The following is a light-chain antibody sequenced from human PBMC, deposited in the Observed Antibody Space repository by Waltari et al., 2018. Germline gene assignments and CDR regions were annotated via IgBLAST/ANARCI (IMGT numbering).Light chain of an antibody. CDR1: QSFNNY. CDR2: DAS. J-gene: IGKJ3*01. V-gene: IGKV3-11*01. CDR3: QERSDWRGLT. Sequence: EIVLTQSPATLSLSPGERAVLSCRASQSFNNYLAWYQQKPGQAPRLLIYDASTRATGIAARFSGSGSGTDFTLTISSLEPEDSAVYYCQERSDWRGLTFGPGTKVDIE.